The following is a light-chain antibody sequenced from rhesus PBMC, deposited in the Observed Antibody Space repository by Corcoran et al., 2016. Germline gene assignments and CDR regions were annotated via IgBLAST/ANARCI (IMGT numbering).Light chain of an antibody. J-gene: IGKJ1*01. V-gene: IGKV1-25*01. CDR2: EAS. Sequence: DIQMTQSPSSLSASVGDRVTITCRASQGISNDLAWYQQKPGKTPKLLIYEASTLQIGIPSRFSGRGSGTDFNLTISGLQSEDFATYYCQHYYSTPWTFGQGTKVDIK. CDR3: QHYYSTPWT. CDR1: QGISND.